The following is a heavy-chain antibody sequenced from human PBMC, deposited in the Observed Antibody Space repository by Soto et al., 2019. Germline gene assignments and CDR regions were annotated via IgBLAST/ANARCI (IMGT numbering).Heavy chain of an antibody. CDR3: APHVSCSGGSCQYDAFAI. CDR2: ITADGGT. J-gene: IGHJ3*02. CDR1: GFTVSSRA. D-gene: IGHD2-15*01. Sequence: EVQVLESGGGLVQPGGSLRLSCEGSGFTVSSRAMTWIRQAPGKGPEWVSTITADGGTYYADSVKGRFAMSRDTSESTLYLQMNSLGAEDTAAYYCAPHVSCSGGSCQYDAFAIRGQGTMVTVS. V-gene: IGHV3-23*01.